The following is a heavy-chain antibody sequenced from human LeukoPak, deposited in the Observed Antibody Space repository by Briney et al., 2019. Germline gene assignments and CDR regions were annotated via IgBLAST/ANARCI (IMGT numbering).Heavy chain of an antibody. CDR1: GLTFSSHW. CDR3: AKDIYRADYDFWSGYDY. J-gene: IGHJ4*02. Sequence: GGSLRLSCAASGLTFSSHWMHWVRQAPGKGLEWVSGISWNSDRIGYADSVKGRFIISRDNAKNSLYLQMNSLRAEDTALYYCAKDIYRADYDFWSGYDYWGQGTLVTVSS. V-gene: IGHV3-9*01. D-gene: IGHD3-3*01. CDR2: ISWNSDRI.